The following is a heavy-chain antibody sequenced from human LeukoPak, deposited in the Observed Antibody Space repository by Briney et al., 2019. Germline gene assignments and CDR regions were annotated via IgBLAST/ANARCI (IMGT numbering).Heavy chain of an antibody. CDR1: GFTFSSYA. CDR2: ISGSGGST. V-gene: IGHV3-23*01. J-gene: IGHJ4*02. Sequence: GGSLRLSCAASGFTFSSYAMSWVRQAPGKGLEWVPGISGSGGSTYYADSVKGRFTISRDTSRATLYLQMDSLRAEDTAVYYCAKVPRYCSGGSCYGGRVDYWGQGTLVTVSS. D-gene: IGHD2-15*01. CDR3: AKVPRYCSGGSCYGGRVDY.